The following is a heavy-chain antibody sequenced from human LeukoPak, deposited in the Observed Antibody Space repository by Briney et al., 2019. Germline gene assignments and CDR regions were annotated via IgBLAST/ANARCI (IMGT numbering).Heavy chain of an antibody. CDR2: ISGTGSVT. Sequence: GGSLRLSCAASGFAFSSYAMNWVRQAPGKGLEWVADISGTGSVTYYADSVKGRFTVSRDNAKNTLFLLMDSLRPEDTAMYYCARDGMIAVDDYWGQGTLVTVSS. CDR3: ARDGMIAVDDY. V-gene: IGHV3-23*01. D-gene: IGHD3-22*01. CDR1: GFAFSSYA. J-gene: IGHJ4*02.